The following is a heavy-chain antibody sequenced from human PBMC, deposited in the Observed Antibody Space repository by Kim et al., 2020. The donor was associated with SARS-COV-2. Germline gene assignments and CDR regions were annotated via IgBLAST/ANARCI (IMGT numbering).Heavy chain of an antibody. J-gene: IGHJ3*02. V-gene: IGHV4-34*01. Sequence: SETLSLTCAVYGGSFSGYYWSWIRQPPGKGLEWIGEINHSGSTNYNPSLKSRVTISVDTSKNQFSLKLSSVTAADTAVYYCASSPFWSGSQDAFDIWGQGTMVTVSS. CDR3: ASSPFWSGSQDAFDI. CDR2: INHSGST. CDR1: GGSFSGYY. D-gene: IGHD3-3*01.